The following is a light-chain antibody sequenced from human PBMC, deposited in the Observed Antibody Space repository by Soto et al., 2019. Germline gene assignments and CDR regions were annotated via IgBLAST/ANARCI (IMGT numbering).Light chain of an antibody. CDR2: DAS. J-gene: IGKJ1*01. CDR3: QQYGISPSWT. CDR1: QSVSSY. Sequence: EIVFTQSPSTLSLSPGERATLSCRASQSVSSYLAWYQQKPGQAPRLLIYDASNRATGIPARFSGSGSGTDFTLTISRLKPEDFAVYYCQQYGISPSWTFGQGTKVDIK. V-gene: IGKV3-11*01.